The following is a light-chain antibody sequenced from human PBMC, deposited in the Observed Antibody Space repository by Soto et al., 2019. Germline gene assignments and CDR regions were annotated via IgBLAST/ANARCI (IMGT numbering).Light chain of an antibody. CDR1: SGHSRYI. J-gene: IGLJ3*02. CDR3: ETWDSNTWV. CDR2: LEGSGSY. V-gene: IGLV4-60*02. Sequence: QLVLTQSSSASASLGSSVKLTCTLSSGHSRYIIAWHQQLPGKAPRYLMKLEGSGSYNKGSAVPDRFSGSSSGADRYLTISNLQFEDEADYYCETWDSNTWVLGGGTKLTVL.